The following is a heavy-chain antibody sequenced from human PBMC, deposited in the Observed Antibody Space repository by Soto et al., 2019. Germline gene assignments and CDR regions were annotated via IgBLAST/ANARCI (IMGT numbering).Heavy chain of an antibody. CDR1: GGTFSSYA. CDR2: IIPIFGTA. V-gene: IGHV1-69*13. D-gene: IGHD3-3*01. J-gene: IGHJ6*02. Sequence: SVKVSCKASGGTFSSYAISWVRQAPGQGLEWMGGIIPIFGTANYAQKFQGRVTITADESTSTAYMELSSLRSEDTAVYYCARILGGQTIRGYYSLYYYYGMDVWGQGTTVTVSS. CDR3: ARILGGQTIRGYYSLYYYYGMDV.